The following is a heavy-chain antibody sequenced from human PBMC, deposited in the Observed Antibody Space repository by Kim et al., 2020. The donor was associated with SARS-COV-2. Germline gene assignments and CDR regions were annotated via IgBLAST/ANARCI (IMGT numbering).Heavy chain of an antibody. Sequence: VKGRFTISRDNSKNTLYLQMNSLRAEDTAVYYCAKLVVVVAATDWYFDLWGRGTLVTVSS. CDR3: AKLVVVVAATDWYFDL. D-gene: IGHD2-15*01. V-gene: IGHV3-23*01. J-gene: IGHJ2*01.